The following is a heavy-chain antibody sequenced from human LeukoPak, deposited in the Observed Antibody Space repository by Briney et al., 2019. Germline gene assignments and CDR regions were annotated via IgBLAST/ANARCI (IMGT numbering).Heavy chain of an antibody. Sequence: PGGSLRLSCAASGLTFSDYYMSWIRQAPGKGLEWVSYISSSGSTIFYADSVKGRFTISRDNAKNSLYLQMNSLRAEDTAVYYCARDRRSSALDYWGQGTLVTVSS. V-gene: IGHV3-11*04. CDR1: GLTFSDYY. CDR3: ARDRRSSALDY. CDR2: ISSSGSTI. J-gene: IGHJ4*02.